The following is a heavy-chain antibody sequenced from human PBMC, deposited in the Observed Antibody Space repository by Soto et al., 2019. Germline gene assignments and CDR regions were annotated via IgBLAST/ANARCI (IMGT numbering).Heavy chain of an antibody. CDR1: GYTFTSYY. CDR2: INPSGGST. D-gene: IGHD6-19*01. J-gene: IGHJ4*02. V-gene: IGHV1-46*01. Sequence: QVQLVQSGAEVKKPGASVKVSCKASGYTFTSYYMHWVRQAPGQGLEWMGIINPSGGSTSYAQKFQGRVTMTRDTSTSTGDMELSSLRSEDTAVYYCARDPERGYSSGWYYLDYWGQGPLVTVSS. CDR3: ARDPERGYSSGWYYLDY.